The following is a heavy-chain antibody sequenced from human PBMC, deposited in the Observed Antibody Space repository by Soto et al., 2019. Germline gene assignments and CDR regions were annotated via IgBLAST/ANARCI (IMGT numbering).Heavy chain of an antibody. D-gene: IGHD2-15*01. CDR3: AKVTRYCSGGSCYSRDAFDI. Sequence: QVQLQESGPGLVKPSQTLSLTCTVSGGSISSGGYYWSWIRQHPGKGLEWIGYIYYSGSTYYNQSLKSRVTKQVDTTKNQCSLKLSSGTAAATAGYYCAKVTRYCSGGSCYSRDAFDIWGQGTMVTVSS. J-gene: IGHJ3*02. CDR2: IYYSGST. V-gene: IGHV4-31*03. CDR1: GGSISSGGYY.